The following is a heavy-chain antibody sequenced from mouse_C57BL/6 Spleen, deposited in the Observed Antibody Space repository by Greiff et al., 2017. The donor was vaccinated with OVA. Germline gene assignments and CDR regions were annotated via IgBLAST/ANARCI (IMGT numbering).Heavy chain of an antibody. CDR3: ARGRDDYEGIDY. Sequence: VKLQQPGAELVKPGASVKLSCKASGYTFTSYWMQWVNQRPGQGLEWIGEIDPSDSYTNYNQKFKGKATLTVDTSSSTAYMQLSSLTSEDSAVYYGARGRDDYEGIDYWGQGTTLTVSS. CDR2: IDPSDSYT. D-gene: IGHD2-4*01. V-gene: IGHV1-50*01. CDR1: GYTFTSYW. J-gene: IGHJ2*01.